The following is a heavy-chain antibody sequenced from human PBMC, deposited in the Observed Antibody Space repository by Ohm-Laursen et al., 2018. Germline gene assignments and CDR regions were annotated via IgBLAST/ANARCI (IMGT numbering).Heavy chain of an antibody. Sequence: SLRLSCAASGFTFSSYSMNWVRQAPGKGLEWVSYISSSSSTIYYADSVKGRFTISRDNAKNSLYLQMNSLRAEDTAVYYCARDSSPGGFDPWGQGTLVTVSS. V-gene: IGHV3-48*01. CDR1: GFTFSSYS. CDR2: ISSSSSTI. J-gene: IGHJ5*02. D-gene: IGHD6-13*01. CDR3: ARDSSPGGFDP.